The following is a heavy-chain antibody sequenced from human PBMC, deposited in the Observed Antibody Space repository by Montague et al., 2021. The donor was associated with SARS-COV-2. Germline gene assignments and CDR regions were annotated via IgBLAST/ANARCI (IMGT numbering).Heavy chain of an antibody. J-gene: IGHJ6*02. CDR3: ASHCGGGRCYFGMDV. V-gene: IGHV4-34*01. CDR1: GGSFSSY. Sequence: SETLSLTCDVYGGSFSSYWSWIRQPPGRGLEWVSQISHGGGTNYNPSPKSRVTISIDTTKNQVSLKLSSLTAADTAVYYCASHCGGGRCYFGMDVWGQGTTVTVSS. D-gene: IGHD2-15*01. CDR2: ISHGGGT.